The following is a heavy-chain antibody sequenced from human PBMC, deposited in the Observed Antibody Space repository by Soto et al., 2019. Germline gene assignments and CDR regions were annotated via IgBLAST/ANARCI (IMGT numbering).Heavy chain of an antibody. CDR3: ARLSGIPGTRKRFGGGYYYYYGMDV. CDR1: GFTFSNYD. J-gene: IGHJ6*02. V-gene: IGHV3-13*01. CDR2: IGTAGDT. D-gene: IGHD1-7*01. Sequence: GGSLRLSRAASGFTFSNYDMHWVRQATGKGLEWVSGIGTAGDTYYPGSVKGRFTISRENAKNSLYLQMNSLRAEDTAVYYCARLSGIPGTRKRFGGGYYYYYGMDVWGQGTTVTVSS.